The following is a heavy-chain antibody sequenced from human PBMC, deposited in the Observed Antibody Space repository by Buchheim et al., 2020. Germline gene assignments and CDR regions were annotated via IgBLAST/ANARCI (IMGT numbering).Heavy chain of an antibody. CDR3: ARHDYLLVVTTYRNWFDP. Sequence: QLQLQESGPGLVKPSETLSLTCTVSGGSISSSSYYWGWIRQPPGKGLEWIGSIYYSGSTYYNPSLKSRVTISVDTSKNQFSLKLSSVTAADTAVYYCARHDYLLVVTTYRNWFDPWGQGTL. CDR2: IYYSGST. V-gene: IGHV4-39*01. J-gene: IGHJ5*02. CDR1: GGSISSSSYY. D-gene: IGHD2-21*02.